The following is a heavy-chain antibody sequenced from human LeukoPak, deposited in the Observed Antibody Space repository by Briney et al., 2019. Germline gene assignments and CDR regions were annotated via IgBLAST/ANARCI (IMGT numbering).Heavy chain of an antibody. CDR2: ISSSRSTI. J-gene: IGHJ4*02. D-gene: IGHD3-22*01. V-gene: IGHV3-48*04. CDR1: GFTFIRYS. CDR3: ARAPDYYDSSGYFDY. Sequence: GGSLRLSCAASGFTFIRYSMNWVRQAPGKGLEWVSYISSSRSTIYYADSVKGRFTISRDNAKNSLYLQMNSLRAEGTAVFYCARAPDYYDSSGYFDYWGQGTLVTVSS.